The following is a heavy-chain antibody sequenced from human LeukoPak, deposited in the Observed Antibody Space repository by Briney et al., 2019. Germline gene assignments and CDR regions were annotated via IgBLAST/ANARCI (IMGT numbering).Heavy chain of an antibody. CDR3: AREMDYYDSSGYYRRFRSRVPDHFDH. J-gene: IGHJ4*02. D-gene: IGHD3-22*01. V-gene: IGHV3-21*01. CDR1: GFTFSSYS. CDR2: ISSSGSNI. Sequence: PGGSLRLSCAASGFTFSSYSMNWVRQAPGKGLEWVSSISSSGSNIYYADSVKGRFTISRDNAKNSLYLQMNSLRAEDTDVYYCAREMDYYDSSGYYRRFRSRVPDHFDHWGQGPLVTVSS.